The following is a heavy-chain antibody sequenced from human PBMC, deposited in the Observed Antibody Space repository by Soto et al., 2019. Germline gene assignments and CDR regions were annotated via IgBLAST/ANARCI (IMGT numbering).Heavy chain of an antibody. J-gene: IGHJ4*02. D-gene: IGHD6-19*01. CDR3: AKAEGIAVAGTQQYFDY. V-gene: IGHV3-9*01. CDR1: GFTFDDYA. Sequence: GGSLRLSCAASGFTFDDYAMHWVRQAPGKGLEWVSGISWNSGSIGYADSVKGRFTISRDNAKNSLYLQMNSLRAEDTALYYCAKAEGIAVAGTQQYFDYWGQGTLVTVSS. CDR2: ISWNSGSI.